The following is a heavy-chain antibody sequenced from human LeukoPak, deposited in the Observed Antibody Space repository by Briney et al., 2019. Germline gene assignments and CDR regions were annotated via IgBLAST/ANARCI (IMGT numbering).Heavy chain of an antibody. V-gene: IGHV4-59*01. CDR3: ARGTRSYFYDSYGYENDYYYMDV. CDR1: SGSIRGYN. Sequence: SETLSLTCSVSSGSIRGYNWWSWVRQAPGRGLEWIGFVYSTGSTNYNPSLRSRATLSIDTSKSQFSLALTSLTAADTAIYYCARGTRSYFYDSYGYENDYYYMDVWGTGTTVTVSS. D-gene: IGHD3-22*01. J-gene: IGHJ6*03. CDR2: VYSTGST.